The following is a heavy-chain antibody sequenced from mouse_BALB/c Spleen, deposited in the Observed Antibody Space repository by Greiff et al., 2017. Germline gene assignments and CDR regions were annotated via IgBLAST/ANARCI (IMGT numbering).Heavy chain of an antibody. D-gene: IGHD2-3*01. Sequence: EVQGVESGTVLARPGASVKMSCKASGYTFTSYWMHWVKQRPGQGLEWIGAIYPGNSDTSYNQKFKGKAKLTAVTSTSTAYMELSSLTNEDSAVYYCTRGLLHYYAMDYWGQGTSVTVSS. CDR3: TRGLLHYYAMDY. J-gene: IGHJ4*01. CDR2: IYPGNSDT. V-gene: IGHV1-5*01. CDR1: GYTFTSYW.